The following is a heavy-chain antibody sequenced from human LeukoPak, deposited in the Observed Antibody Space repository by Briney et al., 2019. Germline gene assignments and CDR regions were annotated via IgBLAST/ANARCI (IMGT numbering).Heavy chain of an antibody. V-gene: IGHV3-66*01. D-gene: IGHD6-19*01. Sequence: GGSLRLSCAASGFTVSNNYMSWVRQAPGKGLEWVSVIYAGGNTHYADSVKGRFTISRDNSKNMLYLQMNSLRAADTAVCCCARGNSVAGTDISYWGQGTLVTVSS. CDR1: GFTVSNNY. CDR3: ARGNSVAGTDISY. CDR2: IYAGGNT. J-gene: IGHJ4*02.